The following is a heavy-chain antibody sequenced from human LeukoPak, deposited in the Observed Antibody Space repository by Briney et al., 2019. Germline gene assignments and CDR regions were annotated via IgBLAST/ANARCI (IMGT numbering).Heavy chain of an antibody. CDR1: GGTFSSYA. Sequence: ASVTVSCTASGGTFSSYAISWVRQAPGQGLEWMGGIIPIFGTANYAQKFQGRVTITADESTSTAYMELSSLRSEDTAVYYCAREEQAYYDSSGYAPFDYWGQGTLVTVSS. CDR2: IIPIFGTA. D-gene: IGHD3-22*01. J-gene: IGHJ4*02. CDR3: AREEQAYYDSSGYAPFDY. V-gene: IGHV1-69*13.